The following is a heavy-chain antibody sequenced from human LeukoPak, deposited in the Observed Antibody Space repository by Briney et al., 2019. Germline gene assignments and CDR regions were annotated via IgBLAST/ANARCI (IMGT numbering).Heavy chain of an antibody. CDR1: GYSISSGYY. CDR2: IYIRGST. Sequence: PETLSLTCAVSGYSISSGYYWGWIRQPPGKGLEWIGNIYIRGSTNYNPSLKSRVTISLDTSKDQFSLKLTSVTAADTAFYYCAKDWELGSWGQGTLVTVSS. V-gene: IGHV4-38-2*02. J-gene: IGHJ5*02. D-gene: IGHD1-26*01. CDR3: AKDWELGS.